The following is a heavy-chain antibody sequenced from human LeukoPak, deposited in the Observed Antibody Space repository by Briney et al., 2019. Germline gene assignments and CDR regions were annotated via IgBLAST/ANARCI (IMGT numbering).Heavy chain of an antibody. CDR2: IYYSGST. CDR3: ARQPLNSGSYFDY. CDR1: GVSISSSSYY. D-gene: IGHD1-26*01. Sequence: PSETLSLTCTVSGVSISSSSYYWGWIPQPPGKGLDWIGSIYYSGSTYYNPSLKSRVTISVDTSKNQFSLKLSSVTAAATAVYYCARQPLNSGSYFDYWGQGTLVTVSS. V-gene: IGHV4-39*01. J-gene: IGHJ4*02.